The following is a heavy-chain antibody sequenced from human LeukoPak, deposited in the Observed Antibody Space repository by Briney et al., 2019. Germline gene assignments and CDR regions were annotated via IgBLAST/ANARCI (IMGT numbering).Heavy chain of an antibody. CDR2: TYYRSRWYN. V-gene: IGHV6-1*01. CDR1: GDSFSSNSAA. CDR3: SRELAWGPADY. D-gene: IGHD7-27*01. J-gene: IGHJ4*02. Sequence: SQTLSLTCAISGDSFSSNSAAWGWVRQSPSRGLEWLGRTYYRSRWYNDYALSVKSRITINPDTSKNQVSLQLNSVTPEDTAVYYCSRELAWGPADYWGQGTLVTVSS.